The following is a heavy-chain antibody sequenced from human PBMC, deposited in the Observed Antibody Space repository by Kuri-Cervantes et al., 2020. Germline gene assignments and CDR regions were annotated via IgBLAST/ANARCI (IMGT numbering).Heavy chain of an antibody. CDR3: ARCGLGVGVWGNRGFDY. D-gene: IGHD3-16*01. Sequence: ESLKISCAVYGGSFSGYYWNWIRQPPGKGLEWIGEINHSGSTNYNPSLKSRVTISVDTSKNQFSLKLSSVTAADTAVYYCARCGLGVGVWGNRGFDYWGQGTLVTVSS. V-gene: IGHV4-34*01. J-gene: IGHJ4*02. CDR2: INHSGST. CDR1: GGSFSGYY.